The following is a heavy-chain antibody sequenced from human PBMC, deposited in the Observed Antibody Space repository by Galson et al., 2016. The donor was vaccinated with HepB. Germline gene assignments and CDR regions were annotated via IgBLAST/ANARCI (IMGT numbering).Heavy chain of an antibody. Sequence: SLRLSCAASGFTFSSYAMSWVRQAPGKGLELVSSISGSGRSTYYADSVKGRYAISRDNSKNTLNLQMNSLRGEDTAVYYCVRDISSSHFDLWGRGTLVTVTS. CDR2: ISGSGRST. J-gene: IGHJ2*01. CDR3: VRDISSSHFDL. D-gene: IGHD2-2*01. CDR1: GFTFSSYA. V-gene: IGHV3-23*01.